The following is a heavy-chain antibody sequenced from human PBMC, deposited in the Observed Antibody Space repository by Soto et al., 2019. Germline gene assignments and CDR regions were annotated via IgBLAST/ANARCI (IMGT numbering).Heavy chain of an antibody. D-gene: IGHD3-9*01. Sequence: EVQLVESGGGLVKPGGSLRLSCAASGFTFSSYSMNWVRQAPGKGLEWVSSISSSSSYIYYADSVKGRFTISRDSANNSLYVQMNSLRAEYTAVYYCARARQDILAGYYEEFLDYWGQRTLVTVSS. CDR3: ARARQDILAGYYEEFLDY. CDR1: GFTFSSYS. CDR2: ISSSSSYI. V-gene: IGHV3-21*01. J-gene: IGHJ4*02.